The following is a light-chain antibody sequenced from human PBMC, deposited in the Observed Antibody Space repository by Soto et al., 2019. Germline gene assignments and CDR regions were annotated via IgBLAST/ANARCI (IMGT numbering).Light chain of an antibody. V-gene: IGLV2-14*03. J-gene: IGLJ2*01. CDR3: RSYTGRSTVV. Sequence: QSALPQPASVPGSPGQSITISCTGTSSDVGRYNYVSWYQQHPGKGPKLLSYDVNNRPSGVSNRFAGSKSINTPSLTISGLQADDEPHYYCRSYTGRSTVVFGGGTKVTVL. CDR2: DVN. CDR1: SSDVGRYNY.